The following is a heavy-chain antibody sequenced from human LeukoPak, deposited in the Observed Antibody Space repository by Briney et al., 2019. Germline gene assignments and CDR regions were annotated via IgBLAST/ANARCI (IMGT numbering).Heavy chain of an antibody. J-gene: IGHJ4*02. V-gene: IGHV5-51*01. Sequence: LGESLKISCKGSGYSFTSYWIGWVRQMPGKGLEWMGIIYPGDSDTRYSPSFQGQVTISADKSISTAYLQWSSLKASDTAMYYCARLPGIAAAGTPFAYWGQGTLVTVSS. CDR3: ARLPGIAAAGTPFAY. CDR2: IYPGDSDT. CDR1: GYSFTSYW. D-gene: IGHD6-13*01.